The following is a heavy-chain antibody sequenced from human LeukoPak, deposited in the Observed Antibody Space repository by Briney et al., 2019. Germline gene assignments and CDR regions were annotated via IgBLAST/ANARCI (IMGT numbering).Heavy chain of an antibody. J-gene: IGHJ4*02. V-gene: IGHV4-39*07. D-gene: IGHD5-18*01. CDR2: IYYSGST. CDR3: ARGYSYGYGGDY. CDR1: GGSISSSSYY. Sequence: PSETLSLTCTVSGGSISSSSYYWGWIRQPPGKGLEWIGSIYYSGSTNYNPSLKSRVTISVDTSKNQLSLKLSSVTAADTAVYYCARGYSYGYGGDYWGQGTLVTVSS.